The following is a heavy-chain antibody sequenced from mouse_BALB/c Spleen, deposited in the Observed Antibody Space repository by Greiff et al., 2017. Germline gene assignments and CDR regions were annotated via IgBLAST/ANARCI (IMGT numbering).Heavy chain of an antibody. V-gene: IGHV1-4*01. CDR2: INPSSGYT. CDR3: ASGGRYDVGYAMDY. D-gene: IGHD2-14*01. CDR1: GYTFTSYT. Sequence: QVQLQQSGAELARPGASVKMSCKASGYTFTSYTMHWVKQRPGQGLEWIGYINPSSGYTNYNQKFKDKATLTADKSSSTAYMQLSSLTSEDSAVYYCASGGRYDVGYAMDYWGQGTSVTVSS. J-gene: IGHJ4*01.